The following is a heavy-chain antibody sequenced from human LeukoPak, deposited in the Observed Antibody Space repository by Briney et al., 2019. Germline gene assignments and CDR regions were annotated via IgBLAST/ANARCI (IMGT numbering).Heavy chain of an antibody. J-gene: IGHJ4*02. Sequence: GASVKVSCKASGYTFTSYGISWVRQAPGQGLEWMGWISAYNGNTNYAQKLQGRVTMTTDTSTSTAYMELRSLRSDDTAVYYCARRDPVRYGDYGLDYWGQGTLVTVSS. D-gene: IGHD4-17*01. CDR2: ISAYNGNT. V-gene: IGHV1-18*01. CDR1: GYTFTSYG. CDR3: ARRDPVRYGDYGLDY.